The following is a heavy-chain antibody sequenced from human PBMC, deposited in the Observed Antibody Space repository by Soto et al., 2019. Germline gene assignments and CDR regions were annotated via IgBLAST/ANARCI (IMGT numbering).Heavy chain of an antibody. Sequence: GGSLRLSCAASGFTFSRDSMNWVRQAPGKGLEWVASISTTSTYIYYADSVKGRFTISRDNAKNSLHLQMNSLRAEDTAVYYCVRDYVMDVWGQGTTVTVSS. CDR1: GFTFSRDS. J-gene: IGHJ6*02. CDR2: ISTTSTYI. D-gene: IGHD3-10*02. CDR3: VRDYVMDV. V-gene: IGHV3-21*01.